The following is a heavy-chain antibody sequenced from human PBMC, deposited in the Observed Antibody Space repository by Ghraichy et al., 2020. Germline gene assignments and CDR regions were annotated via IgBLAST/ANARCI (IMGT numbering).Heavy chain of an antibody. CDR3: AGGATMVRFFYYDGMDV. Sequence: GGSLRLSCVGSGFTLSAYSMNWVRQSPGKGLEWIAYITSSSRTISYADSVKGRFTISRDNAQNSLYLQMNSLRDEDTALYYCAGGATMVRFFYYDGMDVWGQGTTVTDSS. CDR1: GFTLSAYS. V-gene: IGHV3-48*02. D-gene: IGHD4-23*01. J-gene: IGHJ6*01. CDR2: ITSSSRTI.